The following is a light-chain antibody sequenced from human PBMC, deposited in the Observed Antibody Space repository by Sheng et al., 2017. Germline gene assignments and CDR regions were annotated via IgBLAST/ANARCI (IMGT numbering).Light chain of an antibody. V-gene: IGKV3-20*01. Sequence: EIVLTQSPGTLSLSPGERATLSCRASQGVSASSLAWYQQKPGQAPRLLIYHTSSRATGIPSRFSGSGSWTDFNLTIYSLEPEDFAVYYCQQYGDAPQVTFGGGSKVEIK. CDR2: HTS. J-gene: IGKJ4*01. CDR3: QQYGDAPQVT. CDR1: QGVSASS.